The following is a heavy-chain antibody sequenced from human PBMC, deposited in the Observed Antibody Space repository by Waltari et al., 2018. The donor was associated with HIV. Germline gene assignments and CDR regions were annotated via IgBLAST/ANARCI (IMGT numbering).Heavy chain of an antibody. CDR2: IYYSGST. CDR3: ASVTKRSGYCSGGSCYEGGAFDI. V-gene: IGHV4-59*01. J-gene: IGHJ3*02. Sequence: QVQLQESGPGLVKPSETLSLTCTVSGGSISSYYWSWIRQPPGKGLEWIGYIYYSGSTNSNPSPKSRVTISVDTSKNQFSLKLSSVTAADTAVYYCASVTKRSGYCSGGSCYEGGAFDIWGQGTMVTVSS. CDR1: GGSISSYY. D-gene: IGHD2-15*01.